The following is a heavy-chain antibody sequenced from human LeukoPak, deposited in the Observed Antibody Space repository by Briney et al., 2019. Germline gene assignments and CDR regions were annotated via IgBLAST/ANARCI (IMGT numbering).Heavy chain of an antibody. Sequence: PSQTLSLTCTVSGGSISSGSYYWSWIRQPAGKGLEWIGRIYTSGSTNYNPSLKSRVTISVDTSKNQFSLKLSSVTAADTAVYYCARPRVGQLAHYWYFDLWGRGTLVTVSS. CDR3: ARPRVGQLAHYWYFDL. J-gene: IGHJ2*01. CDR1: GGSISSGSYY. CDR2: IYTSGST. D-gene: IGHD6-13*01. V-gene: IGHV4-61*02.